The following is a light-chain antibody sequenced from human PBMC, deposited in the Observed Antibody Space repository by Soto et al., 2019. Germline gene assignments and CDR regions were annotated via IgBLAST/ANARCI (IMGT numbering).Light chain of an antibody. CDR3: QQYHSSSS. Sequence: DIQMTQSPSTLSASVGARVTITCRASQSISSWLAWYQQKPGKAPKLLIYKASSLESGVPSRFSGSGPGTEFTLTISSLRPDDFATYSCQQYHSSSSFGTGTKVDIK. CDR2: KAS. J-gene: IGKJ3*01. V-gene: IGKV1-5*03. CDR1: QSISSW.